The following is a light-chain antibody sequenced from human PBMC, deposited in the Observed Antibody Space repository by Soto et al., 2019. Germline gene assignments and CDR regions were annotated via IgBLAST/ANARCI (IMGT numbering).Light chain of an antibody. V-gene: IGLV2-14*01. J-gene: IGLJ1*01. Sequence: QSVLTLPASVSGSPGKSITISCTGTSSDVGAYNYVSWYQQYPGKAPKLMIYGVTNRPSGVSNRFSGSKTGNTASLTISGLPAEDEADYYCSSHTGGESHVFGTGSQVTVL. CDR1: SSDVGAYNY. CDR2: GVT. CDR3: SSHTGGESHV.